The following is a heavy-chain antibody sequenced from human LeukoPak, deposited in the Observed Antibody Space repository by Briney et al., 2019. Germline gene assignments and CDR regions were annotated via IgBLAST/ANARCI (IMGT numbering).Heavy chain of an antibody. CDR3: AKDNSMVRGVSLSPFDY. Sequence: PGGSLRLSCAASGFTFSSYAMSWVRQAPGKRLEWVSAISGSGGSTYYADSVKGRFTTSRDNSKNTLYVQMNSLGAEDTAVYYCAKDNSMVRGVSLSPFDYWGQGTLVTVSS. J-gene: IGHJ4*02. CDR1: GFTFSSYA. D-gene: IGHD3-10*01. V-gene: IGHV3-23*01. CDR2: ISGSGGST.